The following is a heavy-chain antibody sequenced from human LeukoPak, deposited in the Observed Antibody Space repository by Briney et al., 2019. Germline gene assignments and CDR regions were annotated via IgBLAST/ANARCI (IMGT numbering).Heavy chain of an antibody. CDR1: GFTFSSYS. J-gene: IGHJ4*02. CDR2: ISSSSSYI. D-gene: IGHD1-26*01. Sequence: PGGSLRLSCAASGFTFSSYSMTWVRQAPGKGLQWVSSISSSSSYIYYADSVKGRFTISRDNAKNSLYLQMNSLRAEDTAVYYCARRGSSGSSLGDYFDYWGQGTLVTVSS. CDR3: ARRGSSGSSLGDYFDY. V-gene: IGHV3-21*01.